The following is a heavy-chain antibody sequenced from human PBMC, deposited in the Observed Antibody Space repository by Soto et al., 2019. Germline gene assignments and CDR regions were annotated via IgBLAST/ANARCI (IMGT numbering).Heavy chain of an antibody. CDR1: GGSCTGYY. Sequence: LEPLSLTCGVDGGSCTGYYWTWIRQPPGKGLEWIGEINHSGSTNYNPSLKSRVTISVDTSKNQFSLKLSSVTAADTAVYFCAREDSTSWENTGLAPRGWGTVVPVSS. CDR3: AREDSTSWENTGLAP. D-gene: IGHD6-13*01. V-gene: IGHV4-34*01. J-gene: IGHJ4*02. CDR2: INHSGST.